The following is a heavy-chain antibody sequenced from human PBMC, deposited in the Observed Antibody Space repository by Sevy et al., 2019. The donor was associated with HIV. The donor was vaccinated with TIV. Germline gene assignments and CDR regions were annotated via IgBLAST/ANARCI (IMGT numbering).Heavy chain of an antibody. J-gene: IGHJ3*02. CDR1: GGTFSSYA. Sequence: ASVKVSCKASGGTFSSYAISWVRQAPGQGLEWMGGIIPIFGTANYAQKFQGRVTITADESTSTAYMELSSLRSEDMAVYYCARGPSIAARPHAFDIWGQGTMVTVSS. D-gene: IGHD6-6*01. CDR2: IIPIFGTA. V-gene: IGHV1-69*13. CDR3: ARGPSIAARPHAFDI.